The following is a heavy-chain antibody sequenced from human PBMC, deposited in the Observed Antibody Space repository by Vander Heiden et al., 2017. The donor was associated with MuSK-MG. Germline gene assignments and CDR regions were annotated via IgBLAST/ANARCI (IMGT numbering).Heavy chain of an antibody. CDR1: GFTFSSYS. CDR3: ASSTSYYYQFYMDV. Sequence: EVQLVESGGGLVKPGGSLRLSCADSGFTFSSYSMNWVRQAPGKGLECVSSISSSSSYTYYADSVKGRFTISRDNAKNSLYLQMNSLRAEDTAVYYCASSTSYYYQFYMDVWGKGTTVTVSS. CDR2: ISSSSSYT. D-gene: IGHD2-2*01. V-gene: IGHV3-21*01. J-gene: IGHJ6*03.